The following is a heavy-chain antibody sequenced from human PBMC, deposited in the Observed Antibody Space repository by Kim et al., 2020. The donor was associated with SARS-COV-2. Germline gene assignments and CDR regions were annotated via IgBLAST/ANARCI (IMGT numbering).Heavy chain of an antibody. CDR2: SYI. CDR3: ARFEGYGMDV. D-gene: IGHD3-9*01. V-gene: IGHV3-21*01. Sequence: SYISYADSAKGPFTISRDNAKSSLFLQMNSLRVEDTGVYYCARFEGYGMDVWGQGTTVTVSS. J-gene: IGHJ6*02.